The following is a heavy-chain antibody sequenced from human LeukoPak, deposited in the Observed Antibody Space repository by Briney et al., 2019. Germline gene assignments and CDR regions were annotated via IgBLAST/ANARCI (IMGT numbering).Heavy chain of an antibody. Sequence: PGGSLRLSCAASGFTVSSNYMSWVRQAPGKGLEWVSVIYSGGSTYYADSVKGRFTISRDNSKNTLYLQMNSLRAEDTAVYYCARGDNYYDSSGYYPFDYWGQGTLVTVSS. D-gene: IGHD3-22*01. J-gene: IGHJ4*02. V-gene: IGHV3-66*01. CDR2: IYSGGST. CDR1: GFTVSSNY. CDR3: ARGDNYYDSSGYYPFDY.